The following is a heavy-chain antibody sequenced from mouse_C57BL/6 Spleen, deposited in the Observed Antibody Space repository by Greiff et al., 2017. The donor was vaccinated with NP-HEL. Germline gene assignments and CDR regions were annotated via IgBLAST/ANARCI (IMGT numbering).Heavy chain of an antibody. CDR3: ARAGDYDDCDY. Sequence: DVKLVESGGGLVKPGGSLKLSCAASGFTFSSYAMSWVRQTPEKRLEWVATISDGGSYTYYPDNVKGRFTISRDNAKNNLYLQMSHLKSEDTAMYYCARAGDYDDCDYWGQGTTLTVSS. V-gene: IGHV5-4*03. J-gene: IGHJ2*01. D-gene: IGHD2-4*01. CDR2: ISDGGSYT. CDR1: GFTFSSYA.